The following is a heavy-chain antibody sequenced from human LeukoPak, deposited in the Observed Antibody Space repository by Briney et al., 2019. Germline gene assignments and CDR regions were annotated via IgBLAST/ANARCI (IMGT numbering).Heavy chain of an antibody. CDR1: GFTFSSYE. V-gene: IGHV3-48*03. CDR2: ISSSGSTI. Sequence: GGPLRLSCAASGFTFSSYEMNWVRQAPGKGLEWVSYISSSGSTIYYADSVKGRFTISRDNAKNSLYLQMNSLRAEDTAVYYCARESLPHYYDSSGYSPAAFDIWGQGTMVTVSS. J-gene: IGHJ3*02. CDR3: ARESLPHYYDSSGYSPAAFDI. D-gene: IGHD3-22*01.